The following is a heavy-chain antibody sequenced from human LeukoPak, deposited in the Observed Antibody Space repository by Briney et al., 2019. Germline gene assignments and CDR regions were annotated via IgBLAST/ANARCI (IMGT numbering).Heavy chain of an antibody. CDR1: GGSISSYY. CDR2: INHSGST. J-gene: IGHJ1*01. V-gene: IGHV4-34*01. D-gene: IGHD6-19*01. Sequence: SETLSLTCTVSGGSISSYYWSWIRQPPGKGLEWIGEINHSGSTNYNPSLKSRVTISVDTSKNQFSLKLSSVTAADTAVYYCARSGSGWYEYFQHWGQGTLVTVSS. CDR3: ARSGSGWYEYFQH.